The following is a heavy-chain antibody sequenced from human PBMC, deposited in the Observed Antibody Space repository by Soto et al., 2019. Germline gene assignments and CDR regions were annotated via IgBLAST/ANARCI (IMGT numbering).Heavy chain of an antibody. V-gene: IGHV4-59*01. CDR2: IYSSGAS. D-gene: IGHD3-10*01. CDR3: GRVARGAWPNYFAY. Sequence: SETLSLTCTVSGGSISSNFWSWIRQPPGKGLEWIGYIYSSGASNHNPSLQSRAAIAVDTSKNQLTLRLNSVTAADTAVYYCGRVARGAWPNYFAYRGQGARVLVTS. CDR1: GGSISSNF. J-gene: IGHJ4*02.